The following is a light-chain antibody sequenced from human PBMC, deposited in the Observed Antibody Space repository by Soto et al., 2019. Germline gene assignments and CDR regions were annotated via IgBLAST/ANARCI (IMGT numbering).Light chain of an antibody. Sequence: EVLMTQSPATLSVSPGERATLSCRASQSVGSYVAWCQQKPGQAPRLFIYGASTRATGIPARFSGSGSGTEFTLTISSLQSEDFAVYYCQQYYNWPPITFGGGTKVEI. V-gene: IGKV3-15*01. CDR2: GAS. CDR3: QQYYNWPPIT. J-gene: IGKJ4*01. CDR1: QSVGSY.